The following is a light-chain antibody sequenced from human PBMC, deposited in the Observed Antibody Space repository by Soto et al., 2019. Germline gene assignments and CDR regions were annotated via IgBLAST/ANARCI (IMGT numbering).Light chain of an antibody. J-gene: IGLJ1*01. Sequence: QSVLTQPASLSGSPGQSITISCTGTSSDVGAYDYVSWFQQYPGKAPKLMIYDVTDRPSGVSDRFFGSKSGNTASLTISGLQAEDEADYYCSSYTSGSTPYVFGTGTKVTVL. CDR2: DVT. V-gene: IGLV2-14*03. CDR3: SSYTSGSTPYV. CDR1: SSDVGAYDY.